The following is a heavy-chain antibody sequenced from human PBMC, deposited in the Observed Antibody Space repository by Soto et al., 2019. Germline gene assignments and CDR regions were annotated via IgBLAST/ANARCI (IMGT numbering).Heavy chain of an antibody. CDR1: GDTFTDYY. CDR3: ARGGHVVVVTAALDY. Sequence: QVQLMQSGAEVKKPGASVKVSCKASGDTFTDYYIHWVRQAPGQGLEWMGTVNPSGGHATYAQQFLGRVTXTXXXSXXTLYMELTSLTSDDTAVYYCARGGHVVVVTAALDYWGQGTLVTVSS. V-gene: IGHV1-46*01. J-gene: IGHJ4*02. CDR2: VNPSGGHA. D-gene: IGHD2-21*02.